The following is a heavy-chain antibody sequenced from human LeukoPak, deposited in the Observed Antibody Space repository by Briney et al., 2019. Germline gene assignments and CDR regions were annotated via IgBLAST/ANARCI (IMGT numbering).Heavy chain of an antibody. J-gene: IGHJ4*02. CDR2: INPNSGGT. CDR3: ARAGNYDYVWGSYSPFDY. CDR1: GYTFTSYY. D-gene: IGHD3-16*01. Sequence: GASVKVSCKASGYTFTSYYMHWVRQAPGQGLEWMGWINPNSGGTDYAQKFQGRVTMTRDTSISTAYMELSRLRSDDTAVYYCARAGNYDYVWGSYSPFDYWGQGTLVTVSS. V-gene: IGHV1-2*02.